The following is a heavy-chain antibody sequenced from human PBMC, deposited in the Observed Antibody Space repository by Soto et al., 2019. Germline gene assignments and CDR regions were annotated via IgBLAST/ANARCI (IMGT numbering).Heavy chain of an antibody. CDR3: ARGGYSYGPFDY. J-gene: IGHJ4*01. CDR1: GGSISSYY. D-gene: IGHD5-18*01. CDR2: IYYSGST. Sequence: PSETLSLTCTVAGGSISSYYWSWIRQPPGKGLEWIGYIYYSGSTNYNPSLKSRVTISVDTSKNQFSLKLSSVTAADTAVYYCARGGYSYGPFDYWGHGTLVTVSS. V-gene: IGHV4-59*01.